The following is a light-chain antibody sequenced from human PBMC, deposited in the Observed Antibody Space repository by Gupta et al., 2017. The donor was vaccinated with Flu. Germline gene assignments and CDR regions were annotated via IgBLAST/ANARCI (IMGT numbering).Light chain of an antibody. CDR3: QGSAWSPT. CDR1: QSGSSSY. Sequence: PGPLSLSPSAREPLSCSARQSGSSSYSAWYQQKAGQAPRLRQYVASRSARGTTGGFSGSGSGTDITPTIRRLEHEGCAVYALQGSAWSPTFGGGTKVEIK. CDR2: VAS. V-gene: IGKV3-20*01. J-gene: IGKJ4*01.